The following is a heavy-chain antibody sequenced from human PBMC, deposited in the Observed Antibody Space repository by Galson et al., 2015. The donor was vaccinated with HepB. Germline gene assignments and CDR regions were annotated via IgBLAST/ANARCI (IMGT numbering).Heavy chain of an antibody. CDR1: GFTFNNYV. D-gene: IGHD6-6*01. CDR3: VKAYSTSSWDFDF. CDR2: IIGAGGIT. J-gene: IGHJ2*01. Sequence: SLRLSCAASGFTFNNYVMSWVRQAPGKGLEWVSAIIGAGGITSYADSVRGRFTISRYNSKNTVYLQMNSLRVEDTAVYYCVKAYSTSSWDFDFWGRGTLVTVSS. V-gene: IGHV3-23*01.